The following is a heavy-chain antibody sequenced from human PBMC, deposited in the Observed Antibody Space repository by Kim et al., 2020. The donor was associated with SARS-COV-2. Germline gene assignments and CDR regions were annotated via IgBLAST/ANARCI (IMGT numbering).Heavy chain of an antibody. CDR1: GSTFTNFA. J-gene: IGHJ6*02. V-gene: IGHV1-3*01. CDR3: ATYSLVPAAIFYGGYGLDV. CDR2: INAGNGNT. D-gene: IGHD2-2*02. Sequence: ASVKVSCKASGSTFTNFAMHWVRQAPGQRLEWMGWINAGNGNTKYSQKFQGRVTITRDTSASTAYMEVSSLRSEDTAAYYCATYSLVPAAIFYGGYGLDVWGQGTTVTVSS.